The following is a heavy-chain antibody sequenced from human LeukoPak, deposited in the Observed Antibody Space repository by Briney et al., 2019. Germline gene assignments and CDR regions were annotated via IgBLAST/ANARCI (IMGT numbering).Heavy chain of an antibody. Sequence: GGSLRLSCAASGFTFSSYAMSWVRQAPGKGLEWVSAISGSGGSTYYADSVKGRFTISRDNSKNTLYLQMNSLRAEDTAVYYCAKDAAWGSSWYVVPFDYWGQGTLVTVSS. CDR2: ISGSGGST. D-gene: IGHD6-13*01. V-gene: IGHV3-23*01. CDR3: AKDAAWGSSWYVVPFDY. CDR1: GFTFSSYA. J-gene: IGHJ4*02.